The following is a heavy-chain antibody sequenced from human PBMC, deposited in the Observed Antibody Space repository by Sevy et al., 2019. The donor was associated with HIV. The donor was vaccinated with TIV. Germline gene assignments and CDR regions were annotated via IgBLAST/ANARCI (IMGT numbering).Heavy chain of an antibody. CDR3: ARGLYDLWSGSYYYGMDV. D-gene: IGHD3-3*01. J-gene: IGHJ6*02. CDR2: INHRGST. Sequence: SESLSLTCAVYGGSFSGYYWSWIRQPPGKGLEWIGEINHRGSTNYNPSLKSRVTISVDTSKNQYSLKLSSVTAADTAVYYCARGLYDLWSGSYYYGMDVWGQGTTVTVSS. CDR1: GGSFSGYY. V-gene: IGHV4-34*01.